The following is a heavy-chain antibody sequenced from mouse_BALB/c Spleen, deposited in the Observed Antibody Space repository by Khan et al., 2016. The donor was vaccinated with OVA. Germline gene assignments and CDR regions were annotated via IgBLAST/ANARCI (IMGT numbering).Heavy chain of an antibody. CDR1: GYTFTNYG. D-gene: IGHD2-10*01. J-gene: IGHJ4*01. V-gene: IGHV9-3-1*01. CDR3: ARPPYFSYTLDY. Sequence: QIQLVQSGPELKKPGETVKISCKASGYTFTNYGMNWVKQSPGKALKWMGWINTYTGEPTYADDFKGRFAFSLETSASTAYLQINNVKNEDTATYFCARPPYFSYTLDYWGQGTSVTVSS. CDR2: INTYTGEP.